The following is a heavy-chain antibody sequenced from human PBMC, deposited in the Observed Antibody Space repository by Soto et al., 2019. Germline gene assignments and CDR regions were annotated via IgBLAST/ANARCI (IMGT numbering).Heavy chain of an antibody. D-gene: IGHD3-10*01. CDR2: IKYDGGEK. CDR1: GFTFSNYW. J-gene: IGHJ4*02. CDR3: ARDCYFASGSYYTPLFES. V-gene: IGHV3-7*01. Sequence: EVQVVESGGGLVQPGGSLRLSCAASGFTFSNYWMSWVRQAPGKGLEWVANIKYDGGEKYYVDSVRGRFTISRDNAKNSLYLQMDSLRAEDTAVYYCARDCYFASGSYYTPLFESWGQGTLVTVSS.